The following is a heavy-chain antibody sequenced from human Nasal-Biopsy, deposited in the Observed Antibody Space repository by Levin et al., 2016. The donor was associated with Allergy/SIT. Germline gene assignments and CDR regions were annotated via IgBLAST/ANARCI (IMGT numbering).Heavy chain of an antibody. D-gene: IGHD1-26*01. V-gene: IGHV4-34*01. Sequence: SETLSLTCNVNAGSFSDYYWSWIRQPPGKGLEWIGEIHHLGGTNYNPSLNSRVTISQDTSKNQFSLKLSSVTAADTAFYYCAKGRSGSNFIEWGQGTLVTVSS. J-gene: IGHJ4*02. CDR2: IHHLGGT. CDR1: AGSFSDYY. CDR3: AKGRSGSNFIE.